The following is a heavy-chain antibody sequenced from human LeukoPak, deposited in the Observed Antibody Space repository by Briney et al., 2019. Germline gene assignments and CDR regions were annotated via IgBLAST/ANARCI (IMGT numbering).Heavy chain of an antibody. Sequence: GGSLRLSCAASGFSFSTYSMSWIRQAPGKGLEWVSYISSSGSTIYYADSVKGRFTISRDNAKNSLYLQMNSLRAEDTAVYYCARGQVQLAFDYWGQGTLVTVSS. J-gene: IGHJ4*02. CDR1: GFSFSTYS. CDR3: ARGQVQLAFDY. D-gene: IGHD5-18*01. CDR2: ISSSGSTI. V-gene: IGHV3-48*04.